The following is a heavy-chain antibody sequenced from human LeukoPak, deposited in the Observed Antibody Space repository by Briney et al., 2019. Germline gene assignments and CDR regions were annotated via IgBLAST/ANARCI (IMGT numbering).Heavy chain of an antibody. J-gene: IGHJ4*02. D-gene: IGHD4-11*01. Sequence: GGSLRLSCAASGFTFSTYWMGWVRQAPGKGLEWVAKIKPDGSEKDHVDSVKGRFTISRDNAKNSLYLQLNSLRAEDTAVYYCARVSRATTVTTELDYWGQGTLVTVSS. CDR2: IKPDGSEK. CDR3: ARVSRATTVTTELDY. CDR1: GFTFSTYW. V-gene: IGHV3-7*01.